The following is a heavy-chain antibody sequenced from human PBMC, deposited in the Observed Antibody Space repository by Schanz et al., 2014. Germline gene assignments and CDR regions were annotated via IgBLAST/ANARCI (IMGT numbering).Heavy chain of an antibody. CDR2: MSWNAGSL. CDR1: GFRFDDYA. V-gene: IGHV3-9*01. CDR3: ARLDSSSWYPRY. J-gene: IGHJ4*02. D-gene: IGHD6-13*01. Sequence: EVQLVESGGGLVQPGRSLRLSCVASGFRFDDYAMHWVRQAPGKGLEWVSGMSWNAGSLGYGDSVKGRFTISRDNAKNSLYLQMNSLRAEDTALYYCARLDSSSWYPRYWGQGVRVIVSS.